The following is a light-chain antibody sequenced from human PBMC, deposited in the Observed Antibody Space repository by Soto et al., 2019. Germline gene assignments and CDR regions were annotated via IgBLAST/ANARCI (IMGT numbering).Light chain of an antibody. CDR2: DAS. V-gene: IGKV1-33*01. CDR1: QDISNH. Sequence: DIQMTQSPSSLSASVGDRVTITCQASQDISNHLNWYQQKPGKAPKLLIYDASSLETGVPSSFSGSGSGTDFTFTITSLRPEDIATYYCQQYDNLPTFTFGPGTKVDI. J-gene: IGKJ3*01. CDR3: QQYDNLPTFT.